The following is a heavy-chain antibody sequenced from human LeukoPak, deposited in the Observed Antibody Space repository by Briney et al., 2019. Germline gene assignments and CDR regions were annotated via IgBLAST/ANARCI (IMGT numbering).Heavy chain of an antibody. Sequence: ASVKVSCKASGGTFSSYATSWVRQAPGQGLEWMGGIIPIFGTANYAQKFQGRVTITADETTSTAYMELSSLRSEDTAVYYCASTSEVRGVIKYYYYYYMDVWGKGTTVTISS. CDR2: IIPIFGTA. D-gene: IGHD3-10*01. V-gene: IGHV1-69*13. J-gene: IGHJ6*03. CDR1: GGTFSSYA. CDR3: ASTSEVRGVIKYYYYYYMDV.